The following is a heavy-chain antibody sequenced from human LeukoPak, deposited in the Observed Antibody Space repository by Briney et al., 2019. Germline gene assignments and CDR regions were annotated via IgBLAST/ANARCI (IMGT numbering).Heavy chain of an antibody. CDR3: ARDQYLAYCGGDCYSGQFDY. Sequence: PGGSLRLSCAASGFTFSSYSMNWVRQAPGKGLEWASSISSSSSYIYYADSVKGRFTISRDNAKNSLYLQMNSLRAEDTAVYYCARDQYLAYCGGDCYSGQFDYWGQGILVTVSS. J-gene: IGHJ4*02. CDR2: ISSSSSYI. CDR1: GFTFSSYS. D-gene: IGHD2-21*02. V-gene: IGHV3-21*01.